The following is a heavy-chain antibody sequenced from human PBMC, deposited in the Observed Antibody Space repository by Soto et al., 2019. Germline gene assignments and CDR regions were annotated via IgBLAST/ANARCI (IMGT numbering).Heavy chain of an antibody. CDR1: GFTFSSYG. Sequence: PVGSLRLSCAASGFTFSSYGMHWVRQAPGKGLEWVAVIWYDGSNKYYADSVKGRFTLSRDNSKNTLYLQMNSLRAEDTAVYYCAKELIAAACTFDYWGQETLCTFAA. CDR3: AKELIAAACTFDY. V-gene: IGHV3-33*06. CDR2: IWYDGSNK. J-gene: IGHJ4*02. D-gene: IGHD6-13*01.